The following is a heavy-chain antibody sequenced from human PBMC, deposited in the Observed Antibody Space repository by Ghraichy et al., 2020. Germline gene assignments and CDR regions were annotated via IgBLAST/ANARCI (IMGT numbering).Heavy chain of an antibody. D-gene: IGHD4-23*01. CDR3: AGFESPGGPDAFDI. V-gene: IGHV4-59*01. J-gene: IGHJ3*02. CDR2: IYYSGST. CDR1: GGSISSYY. Sequence: SETLSLTCTVSGGSISSYYWSWIRQPPGKGLEWIGYIYYSGSTNYNPSLKSRVTISVDTSKNQFSLKLSSVTAADTAVYYCAGFESPGGPDAFDIWGQGTMVTVSS.